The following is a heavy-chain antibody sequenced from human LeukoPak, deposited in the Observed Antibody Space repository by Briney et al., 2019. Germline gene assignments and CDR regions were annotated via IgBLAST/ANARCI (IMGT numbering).Heavy chain of an antibody. V-gene: IGHV3-23*01. CDR2: VSGGGTST. Sequence: GGSLRLSCAASGFTFSNYAMSWVRQTPGKGLEWVSAVSGGGTSTYYADSVKGRFTISRDNTKNTLYLQMNSLRAEDTAVYYCAKDQPYLSYRGYSCWDYWGQGILVTVSS. J-gene: IGHJ4*02. CDR3: AKDQPYLSYRGYSCWDY. CDR1: GFTFSNYA. D-gene: IGHD5-12*01.